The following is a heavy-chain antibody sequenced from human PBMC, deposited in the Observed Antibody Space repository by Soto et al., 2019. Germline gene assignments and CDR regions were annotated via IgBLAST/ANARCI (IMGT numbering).Heavy chain of an antibody. V-gene: IGHV4-59*08. D-gene: IGHD4-17*01. CDR3: ARHRKTDYGDYEGPEDAFDI. Sequence: QVQLQESCPGLVKPSETLSLTCTVSGGSISSYYWSWIRQPPGKGLEWIGYIYYSGSTNYNPSLKSRVTISVDTSKNQFSLKLSSVTAADTAVYYCARHRKTDYGDYEGPEDAFDIWGQGTMVTVSS. CDR2: IYYSGST. CDR1: GGSISSYY. J-gene: IGHJ3*02.